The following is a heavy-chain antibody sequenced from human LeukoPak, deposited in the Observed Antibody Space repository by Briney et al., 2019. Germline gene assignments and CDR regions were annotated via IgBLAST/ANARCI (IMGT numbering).Heavy chain of an antibody. CDR1: GYTFTSYY. CDR3: ARPPPGYYYFDY. J-gene: IGHJ4*02. V-gene: IGHV1-46*01. Sequence: ASVKVSCKASGYTFTSYYMHWVRQAPGQGPEWMGVISPSGGGATYEQKFQGRVAMTTDMSTTVYMELRSLRSVDTAMYYCARPPPGYYYFDYWGQGTLVTVSS. D-gene: IGHD6-25*01. CDR2: ISPSGGGA.